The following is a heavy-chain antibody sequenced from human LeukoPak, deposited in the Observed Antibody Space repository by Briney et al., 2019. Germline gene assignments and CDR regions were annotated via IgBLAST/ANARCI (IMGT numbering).Heavy chain of an antibody. V-gene: IGHV4-59*01. CDR1: GGSISNYY. J-gene: IGHJ4*02. CDR2: IYYSGST. CDR3: ARFRGSDNRGYYWGFDW. Sequence: PSETLSLTCTVSGGSISNYYWSWIRQPPGKGLEWIGYIYYSGSTNYNPSLESRVTISVDTSKNQFSLKLSSVTAADTAVYYCARFRGSDNRGYYWGFDWWGQGTLVTVSS. D-gene: IGHD3-22*01.